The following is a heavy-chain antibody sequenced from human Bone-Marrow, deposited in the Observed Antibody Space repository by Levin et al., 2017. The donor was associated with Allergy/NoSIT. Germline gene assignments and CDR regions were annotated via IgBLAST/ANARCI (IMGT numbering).Heavy chain of an antibody. CDR3: ARGQIEGIATKTFYYGMDV. J-gene: IGHJ6*02. CDR2: IYSSGTT. CDR1: GGSVSSGTYY. V-gene: IGHV4-31*11. Sequence: SETLSLTCAVSGGSVSSGTYYWSWLRQLPGKGLEWIGYIYSSGTTYYNPSLKSRLSISVDTSKNQFCLSLRSVTAADTAVYHCARGQIEGIATKTFYYGMDVWGQGTTVIVSS. D-gene: IGHD1-1*01.